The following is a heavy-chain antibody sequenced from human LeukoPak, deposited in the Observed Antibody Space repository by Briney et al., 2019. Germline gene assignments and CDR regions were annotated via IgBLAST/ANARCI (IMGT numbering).Heavy chain of an antibody. CDR2: IYSGGST. CDR1: GFTVSSNC. Sequence: GGSLRLSCAASGFTVSSNCMSWVRQAPGKGLEWVSVIYSGGSTYYADSVKGRFTISRDNSRNTLYLQMNSLRAEDTAVYYCARDGAAYDFWSGRGMYYFDYWGQGTLVTVSS. CDR3: ARDGAAYDFWSGRGMYYFDY. J-gene: IGHJ4*02. D-gene: IGHD3-3*01. V-gene: IGHV3-66*02.